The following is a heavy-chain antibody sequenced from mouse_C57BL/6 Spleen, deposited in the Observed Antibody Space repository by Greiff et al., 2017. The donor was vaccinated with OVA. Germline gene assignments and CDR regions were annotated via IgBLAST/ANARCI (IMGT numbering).Heavy chain of an antibody. V-gene: IGHV1-59*01. CDR1: GYTFTSYW. D-gene: IGHD1-1*01. Sequence: QVQLQQPGAELVRPGTSVKLSCKASGYTFTSYWMHWVKQRPGQGLEWIGVIDPSDSYTNYNQKFKGKATLTVDTYSSTAYMQLSSLTSEDSAVYYCASPNSYTFYYAMDYWGQGTSVTVSS. J-gene: IGHJ4*01. CDR2: IDPSDSYT. CDR3: ASPNSYTFYYAMDY.